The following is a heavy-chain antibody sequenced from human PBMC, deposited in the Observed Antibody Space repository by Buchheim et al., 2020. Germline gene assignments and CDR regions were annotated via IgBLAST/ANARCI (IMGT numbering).Heavy chain of an antibody. J-gene: IGHJ6*02. CDR3: ARASTTVNYYYYGMDV. Sequence: QVQLVESGGGVVQPGRSLRLSCAASGFTFSSYAMHWVRQAPGKGLEWVAVISYDGSNKYYADSVKGRFTISRDNSKNTLYLQMNSLRAEDTAVYYCARASTTVNYYYYGMDVWGQGTT. CDR1: GFTFSSYA. CDR2: ISYDGSNK. D-gene: IGHD4-11*01. V-gene: IGHV3-30-3*01.